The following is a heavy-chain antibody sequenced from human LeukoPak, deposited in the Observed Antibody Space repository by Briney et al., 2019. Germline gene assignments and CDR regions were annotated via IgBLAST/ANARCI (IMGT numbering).Heavy chain of an antibody. J-gene: IGHJ4*02. CDR3: AKGGGRSEYSYGNY. V-gene: IGHV3-23*01. CDR1: GFSFSSYA. CDR2: IGGSGGSI. Sequence: GSLRLSCAASGFSFSSYAMSWVRQAPGKGLAWVSSIGGSGGSIYYAGSVQGRFTISRDNSKNTLYLQMNSLRVEDTAVYYCAKGGGRSEYSYGNYWGQGTLVTVSS. D-gene: IGHD5-18*01.